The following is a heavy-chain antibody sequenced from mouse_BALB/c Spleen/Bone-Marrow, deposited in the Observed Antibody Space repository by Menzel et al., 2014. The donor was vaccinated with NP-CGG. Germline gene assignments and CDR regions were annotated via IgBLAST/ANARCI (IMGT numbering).Heavy chain of an antibody. Sequence: QVQLQQSGAELAKPGASVKMSCKASGYTFTSYWIHWVKQRPGQGLEWIGYINPSTGYTEYNQKFKDKATLTADKSSSTAYMQRSSLTSEDSAVYYCAPYSHEGVAYWGQGTLVTVSA. CDR2: INPSTGYT. CDR1: GYTFTSYW. CDR3: APYSHEGVAY. D-gene: IGHD2-12*01. V-gene: IGHV1-7*01. J-gene: IGHJ3*01.